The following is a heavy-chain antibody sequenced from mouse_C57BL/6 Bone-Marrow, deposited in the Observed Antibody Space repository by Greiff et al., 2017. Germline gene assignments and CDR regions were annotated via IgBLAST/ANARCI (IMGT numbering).Heavy chain of an antibody. J-gene: IGHJ2*01. V-gene: IGHV1-62-2*01. CDR2: FYPGSGSI. Sequence: QVQLQQSGAELVKPGASVKLSCKASGYTFPEYTIHWVKQRSGQGLEWLGWFYPGSGSIKYNEKFKDKATLTADQSSSTVYMELSRLTSEDSAVYFGARHEEDYGHYFDYWGQGTTLTVSS. CDR3: ARHEEDYGHYFDY. CDR1: GYTFPEYT. D-gene: IGHD1-2*01.